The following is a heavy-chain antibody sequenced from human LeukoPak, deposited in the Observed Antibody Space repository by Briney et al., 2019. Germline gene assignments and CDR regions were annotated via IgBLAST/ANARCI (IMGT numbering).Heavy chain of an antibody. Sequence: SETLSLTCTVSGGSISSSSYYWGWIRQPPGKGLEWIGSIYYSGSTYCNPSLKSRVTISVDTSKNQLSLKLSSVTAADTAVYYCARQNTEYQLLFWFGPWGQGTLVTVSS. CDR1: GGSISSSSYY. CDR3: ARQNTEYQLLFWFGP. D-gene: IGHD2-2*01. J-gene: IGHJ5*02. CDR2: IYYSGST. V-gene: IGHV4-39*01.